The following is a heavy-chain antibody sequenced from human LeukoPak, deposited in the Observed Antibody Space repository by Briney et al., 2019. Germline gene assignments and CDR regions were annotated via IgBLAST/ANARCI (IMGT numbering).Heavy chain of an antibody. CDR3: TRGGSWYVDHYYGMDV. J-gene: IGHJ6*02. Sequence: GGSLRLSCTASGFTFGDYAMSWVRQAPGKGLEWVGFIRSKAYGGITEYAASVKGRFTISRDDSKSIAYLQMNSLKTEDTAVYYCTRGGSWYVDHYYGMDVWGQGTTVTVSS. CDR1: GFTFGDYA. CDR2: IRSKAYGGIT. D-gene: IGHD6-13*01. V-gene: IGHV3-49*04.